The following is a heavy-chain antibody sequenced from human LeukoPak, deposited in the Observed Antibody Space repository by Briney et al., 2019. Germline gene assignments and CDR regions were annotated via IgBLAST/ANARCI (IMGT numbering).Heavy chain of an antibody. CDR1: GFTFSTFG. V-gene: IGHV3-21*01. CDR3: ARDLQRITMVRGVKVYYFYMDV. J-gene: IGHJ6*03. CDR2: ISSSSSYI. D-gene: IGHD3-10*01. Sequence: GGSLRLSCAASGFTFSTFGMNWVRQAPGKGLEWVSFISSSSSYIYYADSVKGRFTISRDNAKNSLFLQMNSLRAEDTAVYYCARDLQRITMVRGVKVYYFYMDVWGKGTTVTISS.